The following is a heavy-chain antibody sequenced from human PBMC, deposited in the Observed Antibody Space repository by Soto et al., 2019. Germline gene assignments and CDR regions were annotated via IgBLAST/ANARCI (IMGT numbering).Heavy chain of an antibody. D-gene: IGHD3-10*01. CDR2: ISGSGGST. CDR3: AKCSSNVYYYGSGSFS. V-gene: IGHV3-23*01. J-gene: IGHJ5*02. CDR1: GFTFSSYA. Sequence: GGSLRLSCAAPGFTFSSYAMSWVRQAPGKGLEWVSAISGSGGSTYYADSVKGRFTISRDNSKNTLYLQMNSLRAEDTAVYYCAKCSSNVYYYGSGSFSWGQGTLVTVSS.